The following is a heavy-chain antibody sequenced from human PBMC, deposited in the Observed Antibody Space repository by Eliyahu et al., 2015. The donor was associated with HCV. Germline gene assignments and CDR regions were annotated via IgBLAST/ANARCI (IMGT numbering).Heavy chain of an antibody. CDR3: ARRSATLYYLDY. V-gene: IGHV4-39*01. CDR2: IYYSGST. J-gene: IGHJ4*02. D-gene: IGHD5-12*01. CDR1: GGSISSSSYY. Sequence: QLQLQESGPGLVKPSETLSLTCTVSGGSISSSSYYWGWIRQPPGKGLEWIGSIYYSGSTYYNPSLKSRVTISVDTSKNQFSLKLSSVTAADTAVYYCARRSATLYYLDYWGQGTLVTVSS.